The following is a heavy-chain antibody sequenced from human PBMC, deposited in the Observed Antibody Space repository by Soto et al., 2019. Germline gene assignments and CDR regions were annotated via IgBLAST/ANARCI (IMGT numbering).Heavy chain of an antibody. CDR1: DYIFLAYG. D-gene: IGHD2-15*01. Sequence: QVQLVQSGPEVKKAGASVKVSCTAPTDYIFLAYGFDWVRQAPGQGLEWMGWISPNFGRTNYARTLQDRFTMTTDVSTNSVSMELRDLRSDDTAVYYCARDDCNGGSCDGGHYLDLWGRGTPISVSS. J-gene: IGHJ2*01. CDR2: ISPNFGRT. V-gene: IGHV1-18*01. CDR3: ARDDCNGGSCDGGHYLDL.